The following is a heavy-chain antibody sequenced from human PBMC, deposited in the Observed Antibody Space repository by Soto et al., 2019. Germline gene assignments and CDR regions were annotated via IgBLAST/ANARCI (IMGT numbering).Heavy chain of an antibody. V-gene: IGHV4-39*01. CDR2: IYYSGST. CDR1: GGSISSSSYY. CDR3: ARHRDSGDY. Sequence: SETLSLTCTVSGGSISSSSYYWGWIRQPPGKGLERIGSIYYSGSTYYNPSLKSQVTISVDTSKNQFSLKLSSVTAADTAVYYCARHRDSGDYWGQGTLVTVSS. D-gene: IGHD6-25*01. J-gene: IGHJ4*02.